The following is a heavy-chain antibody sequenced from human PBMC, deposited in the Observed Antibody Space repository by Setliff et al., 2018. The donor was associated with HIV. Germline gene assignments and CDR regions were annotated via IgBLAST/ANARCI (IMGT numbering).Heavy chain of an antibody. Sequence: SETLSLTCTVSDGSISSTNHYWGWIRRSPGKRLEWIGTVHYSGSTYYNPSLKSRLTISVDTSTNHFSLKLSSVAAADTAVYYCARLVGYYRSDNANYYYMDVWGKGTTVTVSS. V-gene: IGHV4-39*02. CDR2: VHYSGST. D-gene: IGHD3-16*02. J-gene: IGHJ6*03. CDR3: ARLVGYYRSDNANYYYMDV. CDR1: DGSISSTNHY.